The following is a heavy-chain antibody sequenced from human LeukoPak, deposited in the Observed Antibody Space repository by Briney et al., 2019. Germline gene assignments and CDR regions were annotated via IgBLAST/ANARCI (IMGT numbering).Heavy chain of an antibody. CDR3: ARGGGLGRRDGNNDY. D-gene: IGHD5-24*01. J-gene: IGHJ4*02. CDR1: GFTFSSYS. Sequence: GGSLRLSCAASGFTFSSYSMNWVRQAPGKGLEWVSSISSSSSYIYYADSVKGRFTISRDNAKNSLYLQMNSLRAEDTAVYYCARGGGLGRRDGNNDYWGQGTLVTVSS. CDR2: ISSSSSYI. V-gene: IGHV3-21*01.